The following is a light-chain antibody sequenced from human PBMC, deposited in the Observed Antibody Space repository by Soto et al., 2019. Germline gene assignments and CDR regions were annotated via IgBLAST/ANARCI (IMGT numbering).Light chain of an antibody. Sequence: EVVLTQSPGTLSLSPGERATLSCRASQSVSRSYLAWYQQKPGQAPRLLIYIASSRATGIPDRFSGSGSGTDFTLTISRLEPEDFAMYYCQQYGSSPYTFGQGTKVEIK. CDR1: QSVSRSY. J-gene: IGKJ2*01. CDR2: IAS. V-gene: IGKV3-20*01. CDR3: QQYGSSPYT.